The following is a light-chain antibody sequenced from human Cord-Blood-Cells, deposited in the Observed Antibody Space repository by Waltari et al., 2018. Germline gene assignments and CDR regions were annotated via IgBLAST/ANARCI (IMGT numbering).Light chain of an antibody. Sequence: SSELTQDPAVSVALGQIVRITCQGDSLRSFYARWYQQKPGQAPVLVIYGKNNRPSGIPDRFSGSSSGNTASLTITGAQAEDEADYYCNSRDSSGNHWVFGGGTKLTVL. CDR2: GKN. J-gene: IGLJ3*02. V-gene: IGLV3-19*01. CDR1: SLRSFY. CDR3: NSRDSSGNHWV.